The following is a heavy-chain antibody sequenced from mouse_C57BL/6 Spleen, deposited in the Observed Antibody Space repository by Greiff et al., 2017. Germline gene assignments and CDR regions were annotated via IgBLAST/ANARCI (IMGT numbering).Heavy chain of an antibody. J-gene: IGHJ2*01. CDR3: AREADYYGSRRYFDY. D-gene: IGHD1-1*01. Sequence: QVQLQQPGAELVRPGTSVKLSCKASGYTFTSYWMHWVKQRPGQGLEWIGVIDPSDSYTNYNQKFKGKATLTVDTSSSTAYMQLSSLTSEDSAVYYCAREADYYGSRRYFDYWGQGTTLTVSS. CDR1: GYTFTSYW. CDR2: IDPSDSYT. V-gene: IGHV1-59*01.